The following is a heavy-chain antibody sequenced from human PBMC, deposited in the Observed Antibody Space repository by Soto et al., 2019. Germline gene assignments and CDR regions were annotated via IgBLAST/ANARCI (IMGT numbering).Heavy chain of an antibody. Sequence: QVQLVESGGGVVQPGRSLRLSCAASGFTFSSYGMHWVRQAPGKGLEWVAVIWYDGSNKYYADSVKGRFTISRDNSKNTLYLQMNSLRAEDTAVYYCARGYGHNTGNFDYWGQGTLVTVSS. V-gene: IGHV3-33*01. CDR3: ARGYGHNTGNFDY. D-gene: IGHD1-20*01. CDR2: IWYDGSNK. J-gene: IGHJ4*02. CDR1: GFTFSSYG.